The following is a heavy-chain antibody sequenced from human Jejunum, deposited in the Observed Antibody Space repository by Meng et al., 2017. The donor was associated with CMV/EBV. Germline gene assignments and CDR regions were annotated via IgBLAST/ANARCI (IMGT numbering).Heavy chain of an antibody. D-gene: IGHD4-11*01. CDR2: IKQDGSEK. Sequence: SGFSFSKSWMNWVRQAPGKGLEWVATIKQDGSEKYYVDSVKGRFTISRDNAKNSLYLQMNSLRAEDTAVYYCARAPRDTVTTNSWGQGTLVTVSS. V-gene: IGHV3-7*01. J-gene: IGHJ4*02. CDR3: ARAPRDTVTTNS. CDR1: GFSFSKSW.